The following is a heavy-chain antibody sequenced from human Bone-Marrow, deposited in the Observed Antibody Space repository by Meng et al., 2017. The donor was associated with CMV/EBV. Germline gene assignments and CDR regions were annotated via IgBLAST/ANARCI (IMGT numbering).Heavy chain of an antibody. CDR1: GFTFSDYY. Sequence: QGQLVKSGAEMKKPGASVKVSCTTSGFTFSDYYIHWVRQAPGQGLEWMGWVNSKNEATNYARKFQGRVSMTRDTSISTAHMELSRLMSDDTAVYYCVRSSGWSLFDYWGQGTLVTGSS. D-gene: IGHD6-19*01. V-gene: IGHV1-2*02. CDR2: VNSKNEAT. CDR3: VRSSGWSLFDY. J-gene: IGHJ4*02.